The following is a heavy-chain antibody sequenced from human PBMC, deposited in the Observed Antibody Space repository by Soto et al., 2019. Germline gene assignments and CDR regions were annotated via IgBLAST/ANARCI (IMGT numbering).Heavy chain of an antibody. V-gene: IGHV1-2*04. D-gene: IGHD4-17*01. CDR2: VDPNGGGP. CDR3: ATWVDYGDFEGFDF. Sequence: GASVKLSCKTSGYRFTDYKLHWVRQAPGQGLEWMGWVDPNGGGPNSAQKFQGSVTMTWDTSITTAYLDLTRLTTNDTATYFCATWVDYGDFEGFDFWGQGTLVTVSS. CDR1: GYRFTDYK. J-gene: IGHJ4*02.